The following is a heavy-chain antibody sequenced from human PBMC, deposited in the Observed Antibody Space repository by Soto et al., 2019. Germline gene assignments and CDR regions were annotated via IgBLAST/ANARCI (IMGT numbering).Heavy chain of an antibody. J-gene: IGHJ4*02. CDR1: GASVSSAEHY. CDR3: ARLSGYDPAGAADK. CDR2: TYYSGGS. D-gene: IGHD5-12*01. Sequence: QVQLQESGPGLVKASQTLSLTCTLSGASVSSAEHYWSWIRLPPGRGLEWIGYTYYSGGSYYNASLQRRVSISVDTSQNQFSLKLTSVTAADTAVYYCARLSGYDPAGAADKWGPGILVSVSS. V-gene: IGHV4-30-4*01.